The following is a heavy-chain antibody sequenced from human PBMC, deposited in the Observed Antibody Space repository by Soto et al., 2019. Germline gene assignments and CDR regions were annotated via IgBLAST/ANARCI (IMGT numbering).Heavy chain of an antibody. Sequence: QVQLVESGGGLVRIGGSLRLSCAASGFTFRDHYMTWIRQVPGKGLEWVSYISASSTTIYYADSVKGRFTIARDNAKNSVFLQMNSLRAEDTAVYYCARDIRGANWGQGTLVTVSS. J-gene: IGHJ4*02. V-gene: IGHV3-11*01. CDR1: GFTFRDHY. CDR3: ARDIRGAN. CDR2: ISASSTTI.